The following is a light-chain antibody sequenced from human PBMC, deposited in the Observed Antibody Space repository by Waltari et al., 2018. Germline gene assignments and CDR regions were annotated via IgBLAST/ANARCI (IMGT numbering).Light chain of an antibody. CDR3: YSFAASHTEI. J-gene: IGLJ2*01. CDR2: YDN. V-gene: IGLV2-11*01. CDR1: LNY. Sequence: QSALTPPRSVSGSPGQSVTISCTKPLNYVSWYQQHPGKAPKLIIYYDNKRPSGVPVRFSGSKSGTTASLTISGLQTGAEADYSSYSFAASHTEIFDGETKLTVL.